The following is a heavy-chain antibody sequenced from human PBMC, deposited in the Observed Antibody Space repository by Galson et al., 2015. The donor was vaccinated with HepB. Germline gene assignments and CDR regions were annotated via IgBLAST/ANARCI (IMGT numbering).Heavy chain of an antibody. CDR3: TRLGDLSGYSSS. Sequence: SLRLSCAAFGFTFSRYAITWVRQAPGKGLEWVSVISGSGNSIYYADTAKGRFTISRDDSKNTAYLQMNSLRTEDTAVYYCTRLGDLSGYSSSWGQGTLVTVSS. CDR2: ISGSGNSI. D-gene: IGHD2-2*01. J-gene: IGHJ4*02. V-gene: IGHV3-23*01. CDR1: GFTFSRYA.